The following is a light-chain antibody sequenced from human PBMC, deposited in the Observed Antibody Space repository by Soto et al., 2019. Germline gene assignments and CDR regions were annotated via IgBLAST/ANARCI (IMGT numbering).Light chain of an antibody. CDR1: SSDVGGNKY. CDR3: PSATSDSHAV. Sequence: QSALTQPASVSGSPGQSITISCTGTSSDVGGNKYVSWYQQYPGKVPKLLINKVSKRPSGVSNRFSSSKSGDTASMTISWLQAEDEAYYFSPSATSDSHAVFGTGTKLTVL. J-gene: IGLJ1*01. V-gene: IGLV2-14*01. CDR2: KVS.